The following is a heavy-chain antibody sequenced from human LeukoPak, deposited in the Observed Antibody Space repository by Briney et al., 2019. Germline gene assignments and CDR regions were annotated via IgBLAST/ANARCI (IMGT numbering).Heavy chain of an antibody. CDR2: IIPIFGTA. Sequence: SVKVSCKASGGTFSSYAISWVRQAPGQGLEWMGGIIPIFGTANYAQKFQGRVTITADESTSTAYMELSSLRFEDTAAYYCARPVVGATTAELDPWGQGTLVTVSS. CDR3: ARPVVGATTAELDP. J-gene: IGHJ5*02. V-gene: IGHV1-69*13. CDR1: GGTFSSYA. D-gene: IGHD1-26*01.